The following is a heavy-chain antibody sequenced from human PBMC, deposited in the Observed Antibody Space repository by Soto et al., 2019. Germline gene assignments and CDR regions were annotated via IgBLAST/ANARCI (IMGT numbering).Heavy chain of an antibody. Sequence: PGGSLRLSCAASGFTFSSYDMHWVRQATGKGLEWVSAIGTAGDTYYPGSVKGRFTISRENAKNSLYLQMNSLRAEDTAVYYCARLPAAISGRLPYYGMDVWGQGTTVTVSS. V-gene: IGHV3-13*01. CDR1: GFTFSSYD. J-gene: IGHJ6*02. CDR3: ARLPAAISGRLPYYGMDV. CDR2: IGTAGDT. D-gene: IGHD2-2*01.